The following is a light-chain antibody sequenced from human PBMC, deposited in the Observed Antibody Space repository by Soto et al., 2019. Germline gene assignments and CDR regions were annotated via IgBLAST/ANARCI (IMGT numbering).Light chain of an antibody. CDR3: GSYGGSNNWV. CDR2: EVR. CDR1: TSDIGRYNY. J-gene: IGLJ3*02. Sequence: QSALTQPPSASGSPGQSVTISCTGTTSDIGRYNYVSWYQQHPGTAPKLIIYEVRKRPSGVPDRFSASKSANSASLTVSGRQPEDEADYYCGSYGGSNNWVFGGGTKLTVL. V-gene: IGLV2-8*01.